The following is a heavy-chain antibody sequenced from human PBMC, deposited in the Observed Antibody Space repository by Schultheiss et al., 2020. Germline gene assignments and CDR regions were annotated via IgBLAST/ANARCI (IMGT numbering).Heavy chain of an antibody. CDR1: GYTFTSYY. J-gene: IGHJ6*03. CDR3: ARALRVVVPAARSLYYYYYMDV. Sequence: ASVKVSCKASGYTFTSYYMHWVRQAPGQGLEWMGIINPSGGSTSYAQKFQGRVTMTRNTSISTAYMELSSLRSEDTAVYYCARALRVVVPAARSLYYYYYMDVWGKGTTVTVSS. D-gene: IGHD2-2*01. V-gene: IGHV1-46*01. CDR2: INPSGGST.